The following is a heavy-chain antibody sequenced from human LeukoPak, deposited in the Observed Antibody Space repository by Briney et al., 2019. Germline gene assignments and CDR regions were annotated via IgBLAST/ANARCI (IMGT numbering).Heavy chain of an antibody. J-gene: IGHJ3*02. CDR1: GGSFSGYY. CDR3: AREDSSGWSNDAFDI. CDR2: INHSGST. V-gene: IGHV4-34*01. D-gene: IGHD6-19*01. Sequence: SETLSLTCAVYGGSFSGYYWSWIRQPPGKGLEWIGEINHSGSTNYNPSLKSRVTISVDTSKNQFSLKLSSVTAADTAVYYCAREDSSGWSNDAFDIWGQGTMVTVSS.